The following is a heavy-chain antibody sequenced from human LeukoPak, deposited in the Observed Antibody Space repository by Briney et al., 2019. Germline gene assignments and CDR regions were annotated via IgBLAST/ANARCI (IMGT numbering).Heavy chain of an antibody. CDR1: GGSISSSSYY. Sequence: SETLSLTCTVSGGSISSSSYYWGWIRQPPGKGLEWIGSIYYSGSTYYNPSLKGRVTISVDTSKNQFSLKLSSVTAADTAVYYCARHIGGRYYYYYMDVWGKGTTVTISS. CDR3: ARHIGGRYYYYYMDV. D-gene: IGHD3-16*02. J-gene: IGHJ6*03. V-gene: IGHV4-39*01. CDR2: IYYSGST.